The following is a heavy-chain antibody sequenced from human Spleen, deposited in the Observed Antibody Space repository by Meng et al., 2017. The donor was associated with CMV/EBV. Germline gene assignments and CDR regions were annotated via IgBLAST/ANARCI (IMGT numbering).Heavy chain of an antibody. CDR3: AKDEVVSAVNYYYGMDV. CDR1: GFTFSYYG. V-gene: IGHV3-30*02. Sequence: GESLKISCAASGFTFSYYGMHWVRQAPGEGLEWVTFITFDGSNEYYAGSVKGRFTISRDNSRNTLHLQMSSLRDEDTAVYFCAKDEVVSAVNYYYGMDVWGQGTTVTVSS. D-gene: IGHD4-23*01. J-gene: IGHJ6*02. CDR2: ITFDGSNE.